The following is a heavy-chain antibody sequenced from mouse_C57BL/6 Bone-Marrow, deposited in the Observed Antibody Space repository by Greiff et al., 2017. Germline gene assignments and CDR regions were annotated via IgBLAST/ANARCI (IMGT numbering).Heavy chain of an antibody. CDR1: GYTFTSYW. CDR3: ARRTGRVFAY. V-gene: IGHV1-7*01. Sequence: VTLQESGAELAKPGASVKLSCKASGYTFTSYWMHWVKQRPGQGLEWIGYINPSSGYTKYNQKFKDKDTLTADKSSSTAYMQLSSLTYEDSAVYYCARRTGRVFAYWGQGTLVTVSA. D-gene: IGHD4-1*01. CDR2: INPSSGYT. J-gene: IGHJ3*01.